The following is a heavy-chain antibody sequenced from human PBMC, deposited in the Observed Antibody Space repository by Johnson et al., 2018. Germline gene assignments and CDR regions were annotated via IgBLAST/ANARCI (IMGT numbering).Heavy chain of an antibody. J-gene: IGHJ3*02. CDR1: GFPFSSYD. D-gene: IGHD3-3*01. CDR2: ISWNSGSI. V-gene: IGHV3-9*01. Sequence: VQLVQSGGGLVQPGGSLRLSCAASGFPFSSYDMHWVRQAPGKGLEWVSGISWNSGSIGYADSVKGRFTISRDNAKNSLYLKVNSLRAEDTAVYYCASGPAGYAFDIWGQGTMVTVSS. CDR3: ASGPAGYAFDI.